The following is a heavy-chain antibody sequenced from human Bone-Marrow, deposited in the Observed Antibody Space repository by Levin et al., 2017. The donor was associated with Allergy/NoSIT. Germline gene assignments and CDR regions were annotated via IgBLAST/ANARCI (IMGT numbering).Heavy chain of an antibody. Sequence: GESLKISCAASGFTFSSYGMHWVRQAPGKGLEWVALTSYDGSDKYYADFVKGRFTISRDYSKNTLYLQMNSLRVEDTAVYYCAKSQKAAGTWGDLDYWGQGTLVNVSS. CDR1: GFTFSSYG. CDR3: AKSQKAAGTWGDLDY. D-gene: IGHD6-19*01. V-gene: IGHV3-30*18. J-gene: IGHJ4*02. CDR2: TSYDGSDK.